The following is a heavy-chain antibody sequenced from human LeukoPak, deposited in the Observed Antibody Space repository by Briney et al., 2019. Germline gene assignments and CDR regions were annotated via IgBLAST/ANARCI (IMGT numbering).Heavy chain of an antibody. V-gene: IGHV3-74*01. CDR1: GFTFSSYW. CDR2: INSVGSST. J-gene: IGHJ4*02. D-gene: IGHD2-15*01. CDR3: ARCFRSGGSCYFDY. Sequence: PGGSLRLSCAASGFTFSSYWMHWVRQAPGKGLVWVSRINSVGSSTSYADSVKGRFTISRDNAKSTLYLQMNSLRAEDTAVYYCARCFRSGGSCYFDYWGQGTLVTVSS.